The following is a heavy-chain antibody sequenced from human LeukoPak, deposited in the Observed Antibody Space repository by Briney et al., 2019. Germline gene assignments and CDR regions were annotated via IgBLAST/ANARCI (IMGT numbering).Heavy chain of an antibody. CDR1: GGTFSSYA. D-gene: IGHD3-3*01. CDR2: IIPIFGTA. J-gene: IGHJ4*02. Sequence: SVKVSCKASGGTFSSYAISWVRQAPGQELEWMGRIIPIFGTANYAQKFQGRVTITTDESTSTAYMELSSLRSEDTAVYYCASPTTFRGSGLDYWGQGTLVTVSS. V-gene: IGHV1-69*05. CDR3: ASPTTFRGSGLDY.